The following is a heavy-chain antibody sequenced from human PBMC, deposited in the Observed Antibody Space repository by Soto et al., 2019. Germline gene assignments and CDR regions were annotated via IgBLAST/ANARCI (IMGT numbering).Heavy chain of an antibody. CDR1: GFTFSSYL. D-gene: IGHD3-3*01. Sequence: GGSLRLSCAASGFTFSSYLMSWVRQAPGKGLEWVANIKQDGSEKYYVDSVKGRFTISRDNAKNSLYLQMNSLRAEDTAVYYCARAIGSNTNTYDFWSGYPLGAFDIWGQGTMVTVSS. V-gene: IGHV3-7*01. CDR3: ARAIGSNTNTYDFWSGYPLGAFDI. J-gene: IGHJ3*02. CDR2: IKQDGSEK.